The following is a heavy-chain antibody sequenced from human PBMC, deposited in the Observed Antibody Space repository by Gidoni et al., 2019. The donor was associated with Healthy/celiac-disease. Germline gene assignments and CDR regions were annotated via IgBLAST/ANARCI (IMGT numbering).Heavy chain of an antibody. Sequence: QVQLVESGGGVVQPGRSLRLSCAASGFTFSSYGMHWVRQAPGTGLEWVAVIWYDGSNKYYADSVKGRFTISRDNSKNTLYLQMNSLRAEDTAVYYCARDPGADCSSTSCYSGMDVWGQGTTVTVSS. CDR2: IWYDGSNK. J-gene: IGHJ6*02. D-gene: IGHD2-2*02. V-gene: IGHV3-33*01. CDR3: ARDPGADCSSTSCYSGMDV. CDR1: GFTFSSYG.